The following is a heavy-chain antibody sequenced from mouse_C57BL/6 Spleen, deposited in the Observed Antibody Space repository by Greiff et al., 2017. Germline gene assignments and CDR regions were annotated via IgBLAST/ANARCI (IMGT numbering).Heavy chain of an antibody. CDR2: IHPSDSDT. CDR1: GYTFTSYW. V-gene: IGHV1-74*01. CDR3: AMKDYYGGSFETY. Sequence: QVQLQQPGAELVKPGASVKVSCKASGYTFTSYWMHWVKQRPGQGLEWIGRIHPSDSDTNYNQKFKGKATLTVDKSSSTAYMQLSSLTSEDSAVYYCAMKDYYGGSFETYWGQGTLVTVSA. J-gene: IGHJ3*01. D-gene: IGHD1-1*01.